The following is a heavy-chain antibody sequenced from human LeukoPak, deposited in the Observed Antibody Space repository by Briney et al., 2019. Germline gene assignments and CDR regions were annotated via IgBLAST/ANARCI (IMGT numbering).Heavy chain of an antibody. J-gene: IGHJ2*01. CDR2: ISSSSSYI. D-gene: IGHD5-24*01. CDR1: GFTFSNYN. V-gene: IGHV3-21*01. Sequence: GGSLRLSCAASGFTFSNYNMHWVRQAPGKGLEWVSSISSSSSYIYYADSVKGRFTISRDNAKSSLYLQMNSLRAEDTAVYYCAREERDGYNYYWYFDLWGRGTLVTVSS. CDR3: AREERDGYNYYWYFDL.